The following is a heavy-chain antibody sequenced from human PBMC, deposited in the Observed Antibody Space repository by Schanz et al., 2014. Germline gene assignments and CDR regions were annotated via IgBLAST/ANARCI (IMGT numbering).Heavy chain of an antibody. CDR3: ARDRGYCSGGSCLAFDY. CDR1: GFTFSSYA. CDR2: ISYDGRNK. V-gene: IGHV3-30-3*01. Sequence: VQLLESGGGLVRPGGSLRLSCAASGFTFSSYAMHWVRQAPGKGLEWVAVISYDGRNKYYADSVKGRFTISRDNSKNTLYLQMNSLRAEDTAVYYCARDRGYCSGGSCLAFDYWGQGTLVTVSS. D-gene: IGHD2-15*01. J-gene: IGHJ4*02.